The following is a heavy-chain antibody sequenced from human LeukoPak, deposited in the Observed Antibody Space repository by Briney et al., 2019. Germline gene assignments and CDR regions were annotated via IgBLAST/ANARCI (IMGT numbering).Heavy chain of an antibody. Sequence: GGSLRLSCAASGFTFSSYGMHWVRQAPGKGLEWVAVISYDGSNKYYADSVKGRFTISRDNSKNTLYLQMNSLRAEDTAVYYCARAHDSGYDLFDYWGQGTLVTVSS. D-gene: IGHD5-12*01. J-gene: IGHJ4*02. CDR3: ARAHDSGYDLFDY. CDR2: ISYDGSNK. V-gene: IGHV3-30*03. CDR1: GFTFSSYG.